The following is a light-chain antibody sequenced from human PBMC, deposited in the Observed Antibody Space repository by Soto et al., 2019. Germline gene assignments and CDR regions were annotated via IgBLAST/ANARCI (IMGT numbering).Light chain of an antibody. CDR2: LGS. CDR3: HQYNDWPPWT. CDR1: QSLLHSNGYNY. J-gene: IGKJ1*01. Sequence: DIVMTQSPLSLPVTPGEPASISCRSSQSLLHSNGYNYLDWYLQKPGQSPQLLIYLGSNRASGVPDRFSGSGSGTDFTLTISSLQSEDFAVYYCHQYNDWPPWTFGQGTKVEI. V-gene: IGKV2-28*01.